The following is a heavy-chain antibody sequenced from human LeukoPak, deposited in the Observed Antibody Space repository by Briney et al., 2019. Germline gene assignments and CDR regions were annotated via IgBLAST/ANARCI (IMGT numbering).Heavy chain of an antibody. J-gene: IGHJ6*02. Sequence: GGSLRLSCAASGFTFSSYSMNWVRQAPGKGLEWVSSISSSSSYIYYADSVKGRFTISRDNAKNSLYLQMNSLRAEGTAVYYCARDRSKWFGELFRYYYGMDVWGQGTTITVSS. D-gene: IGHD3-10*01. CDR1: GFTFSSYS. CDR3: ARDRSKWFGELFRYYYGMDV. V-gene: IGHV3-21*01. CDR2: ISSSSSYI.